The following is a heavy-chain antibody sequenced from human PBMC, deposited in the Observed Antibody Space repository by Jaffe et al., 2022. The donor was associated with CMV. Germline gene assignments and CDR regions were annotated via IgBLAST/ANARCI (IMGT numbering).Heavy chain of an antibody. CDR2: IYQNDDL. D-gene: IGHD7-27*01. V-gene: IGHV2-5*01. CDR1: GFSLSTSIEG. Sequence: QITLEESGPTLVKPTQTLTLTCTFSGFSLSTSIEGVGWIRQPPGKALEWLGHIYQNDDLRYSPSLKNRLTIAKDTSKNQVVLTMTNMDPVDTGTYFCAHHWGYFDLWGQGIEVTVSS. CDR3: AHHWGYFDL. J-gene: IGHJ4*02.